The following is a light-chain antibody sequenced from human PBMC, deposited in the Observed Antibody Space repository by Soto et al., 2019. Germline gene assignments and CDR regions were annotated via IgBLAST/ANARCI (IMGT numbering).Light chain of an antibody. CDR2: EVN. J-gene: IGLJ1*01. Sequence: QSVLTQPASVSGSPGQSITISCTGTSNDVGGYNYVSWYQQHPGKAPKLMIYEVNNRPSEVSNRFSGSKSGNTASLTISGLQPEDEADYYCNSYTSRYTFVLGTGPKVTVL. V-gene: IGLV2-14*01. CDR3: NSYTSRYTFV. CDR1: SNDVGGYNY.